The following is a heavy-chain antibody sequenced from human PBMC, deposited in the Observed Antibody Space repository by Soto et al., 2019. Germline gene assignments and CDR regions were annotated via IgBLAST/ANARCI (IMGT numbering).Heavy chain of an antibody. CDR1: GFTLSSYW. Sequence: EVQLVESGGGLVQPGGSLRLSCAASGFTLSSYWMHWVRQAPGRGLVWVSRIHSDGSSIHSDGSSTSYADSVKGRFTISRDNAKNTLYLQMNSLRAEDTAVYYCARQLPTTIRGGYYYSYGMDVWGQGTTVTVSS. CDR2: IHSDGSST. D-gene: IGHD2-2*02. V-gene: IGHV3-74*01. CDR3: ARQLPTTIRGGYYYSYGMDV. J-gene: IGHJ6*02.